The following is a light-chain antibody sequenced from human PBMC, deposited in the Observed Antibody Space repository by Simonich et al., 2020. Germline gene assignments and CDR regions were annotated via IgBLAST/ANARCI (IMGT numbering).Light chain of an antibody. CDR2: EDN. CDR1: SGSIASNY. V-gene: IGLV6-57*03. CDR3: QSYDSSIWV. Sequence: NFMLTQPHSVSESPGKTVTISCTRSSGSIASNYVQWYQQRPGSAPTTVIYEDNQRPSGAPDRFSGSIDSSSNSAALTISGLKTEDEADYYCQSYDSSIWVFGGGTKLTVL. J-gene: IGLJ3*02.